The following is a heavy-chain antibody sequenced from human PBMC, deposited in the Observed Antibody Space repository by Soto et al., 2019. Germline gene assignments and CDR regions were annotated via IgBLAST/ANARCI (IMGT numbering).Heavy chain of an antibody. CDR2: IRSKANSYAT. J-gene: IGHJ5*02. CDR1: GFTFSGSA. V-gene: IGHV3-73*01. Sequence: PGGSLRLSCAASGFTFSGSAMHWVRQASGKGLEWVGRIRSKANSYATAYAASVKDRFTISRDDSKNTAYLQMNSLKTEDTAVYYCTRPPQPDFWSGSRPGPFDPWGQGTLVTVSS. D-gene: IGHD3-3*01. CDR3: TRPPQPDFWSGSRPGPFDP.